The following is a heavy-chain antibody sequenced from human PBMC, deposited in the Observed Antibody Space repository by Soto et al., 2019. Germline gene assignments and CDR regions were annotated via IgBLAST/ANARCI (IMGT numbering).Heavy chain of an antibody. CDR3: ARGRYSSSWYPEYFDY. Sequence: SETLSLTCTVSGDSISSYYWSWIRQPPGKGLEWIGYIYYSGSTNYNPSLKSRVTISVDTSKNQFSLKLSSVTAADTAVYYCARGRYSSSWYPEYFDYWGQGTLVTVSS. V-gene: IGHV4-59*01. CDR2: IYYSGST. D-gene: IGHD6-13*01. J-gene: IGHJ4*02. CDR1: GDSISSYY.